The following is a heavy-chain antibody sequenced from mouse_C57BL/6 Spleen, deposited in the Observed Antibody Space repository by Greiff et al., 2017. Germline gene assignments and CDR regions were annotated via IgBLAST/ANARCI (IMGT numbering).Heavy chain of an antibody. J-gene: IGHJ2*01. V-gene: IGHV1-82*01. CDR3: AQGTGYFDY. CDR2: IYPGDGDT. Sequence: VQLQQSGPELVKPGASVKISCKASGYAFSSSWMNWVKQRPGKGLEWIGRIYPGDGDTNYNGKFKGKATLTADKSSSTAYMQLSSRTSEDSAVYFCAQGTGYFDYWGQGTTLTGAS. CDR1: GYAFSSSW. D-gene: IGHD3-3*01.